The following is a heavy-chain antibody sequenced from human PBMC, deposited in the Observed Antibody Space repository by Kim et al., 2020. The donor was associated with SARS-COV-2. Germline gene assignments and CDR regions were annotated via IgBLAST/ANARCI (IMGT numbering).Heavy chain of an antibody. CDR1: GFTFSSYA. D-gene: IGHD3-22*01. J-gene: IGHJ6*02. CDR2: ISSNGGST. V-gene: IGHV3-64*02. Sequence: GGSLRLSCAASGFTFSSYAMHWVRQAPGKGLEYVSAISSNGGSTYYADSVKGRFTISRDNSKNTLYLQMGSLRAEDMAVYYCAREVGTITMIVVVITTYYYYYGMDVWGRAATLTVSS. CDR3: AREVGTITMIVVVITTYYYYYGMDV.